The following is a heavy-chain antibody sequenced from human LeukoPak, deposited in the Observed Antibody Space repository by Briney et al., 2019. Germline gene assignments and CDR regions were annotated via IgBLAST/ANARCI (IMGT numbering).Heavy chain of an antibody. CDR3: ARIAGGSFSWNEGDGPSYAFDI. J-gene: IGHJ3*02. CDR2: IYSGGST. V-gene: IGHV3-66*01. D-gene: IGHD1-1*01. CDR1: GFTVSSNY. Sequence: GGSLRLSCAASGFTVSSNYMSWVRQVPGKGLGWVSVIYSGGSTYYADSVKGRFTISRDNSKNTLYLQMNSLRAEDTAVYYCARIAGGSFSWNEGDGPSYAFDIWGQGTMVTVSS.